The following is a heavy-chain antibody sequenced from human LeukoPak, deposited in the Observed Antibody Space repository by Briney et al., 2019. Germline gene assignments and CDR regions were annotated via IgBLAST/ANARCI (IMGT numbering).Heavy chain of an antibody. J-gene: IGHJ4*02. CDR3: ARVANYYDSSGYDPCFDY. Sequence: GGSLRLSCAASGFTFSTYWMSWVRQAPGKGLEWVANIKQDGSEKYYVDSVKGRFTISRDNAKNSLYLQMNSLRAEDTAVYYCARVANYYDSSGYDPCFDYWGQGTLVTVSS. CDR2: IKQDGSEK. CDR1: GFTFSTYW. V-gene: IGHV3-7*05. D-gene: IGHD3-22*01.